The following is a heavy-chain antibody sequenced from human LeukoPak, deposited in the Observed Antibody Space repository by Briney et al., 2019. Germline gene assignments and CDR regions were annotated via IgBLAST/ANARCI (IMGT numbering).Heavy chain of an antibody. CDR2: IKPNSGGT. D-gene: IGHD3-3*01. J-gene: IGHJ5*02. CDR3: ARDSGGIFGVVNWFDP. CDR1: GYTFTCYY. Sequence: GASVKVSCKASGYTFTCYYMHWVRQAPGQGLEWMGWIKPNSGGTNYAQKFQGRVTMTRDTSISTAYMELSRLRSDDTAVYYCARDSGGIFGVVNWFDPWGQGTLVTVSS. V-gene: IGHV1-2*02.